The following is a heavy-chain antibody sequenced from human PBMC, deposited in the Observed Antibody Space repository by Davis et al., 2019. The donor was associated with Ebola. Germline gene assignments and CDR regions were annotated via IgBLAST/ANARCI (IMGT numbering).Heavy chain of an antibody. CDR1: GFTFSSYW. CDR2: IKQDGSEK. D-gene: IGHD6-13*01. V-gene: IGHV3-7*03. J-gene: IGHJ4*02. CDR3: ARDSYSSSPPY. Sequence: PGGSLRLSCAASGFTFSSYWMSWVRQAPGKGLEWVANIKQDGSEKYYVDSVKGRFTISRDNAKNSLYLQMSSLRSEDTAVYYCARDSYSSSPPYWGQGTLVTVSS.